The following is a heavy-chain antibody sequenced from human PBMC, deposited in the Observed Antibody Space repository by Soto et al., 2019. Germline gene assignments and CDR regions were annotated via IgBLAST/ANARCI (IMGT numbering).Heavy chain of an antibody. CDR2: IYYSGST. CDR3: ARVIFGVGIIGRYLDY. J-gene: IGHJ4*02. Sequence: PSETLSLTCTVSGGSISSGDYYWSWIRQPPGKGLEWIGYIYYSGSTYYNPSLKSRGTISVDTTKNQFSLKLSSVTASDTAVYYCARVIFGVGIIGRYLDYSGQGTLVTVSS. V-gene: IGHV4-30-4*01. CDR1: GGSISSGDYY. D-gene: IGHD3-3*01.